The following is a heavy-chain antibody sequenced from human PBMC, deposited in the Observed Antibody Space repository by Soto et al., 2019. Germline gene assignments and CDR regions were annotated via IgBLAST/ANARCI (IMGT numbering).Heavy chain of an antibody. CDR1: GGSFSGYY. Sequence: QVRLQQWGTGLLKSSETLSLTCAVYGGSFSGYYWSWLRQPPGQGLEWIGEINHSGSPTYNPSLMSRVTISVDTSNNQFSLKMTSVTAADTAVYYSATANWSHHYFDPWGQGTLVTVSS. V-gene: IGHV4-34*01. J-gene: IGHJ5*02. CDR3: ATANWSHHYFDP. CDR2: INHSGSP. D-gene: IGHD1-1*01.